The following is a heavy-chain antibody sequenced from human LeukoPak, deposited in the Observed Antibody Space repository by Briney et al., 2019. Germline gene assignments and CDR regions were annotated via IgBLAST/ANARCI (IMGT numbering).Heavy chain of an antibody. V-gene: IGHV3-15*01. Sequence: VGSLRLSCAASGFTFSNAWISWVRQAPGKGLEWFGRIKSKTDGGTTDYAAPVKVRFTISRDDSKNTLYLQMNSLKTADTAVYYCTTGEYSYGAYYFANWGQGPLVTVSS. D-gene: IGHD5-18*01. CDR2: IKSKTDGGTT. CDR3: TTGEYSYGAYYFAN. J-gene: IGHJ4*02. CDR1: GFTFSNAW.